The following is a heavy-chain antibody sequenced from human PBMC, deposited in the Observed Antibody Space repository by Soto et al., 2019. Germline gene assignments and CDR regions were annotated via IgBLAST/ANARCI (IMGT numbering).Heavy chain of an antibody. CDR3: ARKRDCSGGSCYHRFDY. J-gene: IGHJ4*02. CDR2: IYYSGSI. Sequence: SETLSLTCAVSSDSISRSHWLTWVRQSPGKGLEWLGDIYYSGSIYYNPSLKSRVTISVDTSKNQFSLKLSSVTAADMAVYYCARKRDCSGGSCYHRFDYWGQGTLVTVSS. V-gene: IGHV4-4*02. CDR1: SDSISRSHW. D-gene: IGHD2-15*01.